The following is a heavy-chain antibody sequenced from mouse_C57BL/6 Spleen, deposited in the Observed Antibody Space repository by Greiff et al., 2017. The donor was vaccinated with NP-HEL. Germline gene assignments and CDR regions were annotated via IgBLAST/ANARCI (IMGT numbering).Heavy chain of an antibody. CDR1: GFSLTSYG. CDR3: AKKGGYDAMDY. CDR2: IWSGGST. J-gene: IGHJ4*01. Sequence: VQLQQSGPGLVQPSQSLSITCTVSGFSLTSYGVHWVRQSPGKGLEWLGVIWSGGSTDYNAAFLSRLSITKDNSKSQVFFKMNSLQADDTAIYCCAKKGGYDAMDYWGQGTSVTVSS. V-gene: IGHV2-5*01.